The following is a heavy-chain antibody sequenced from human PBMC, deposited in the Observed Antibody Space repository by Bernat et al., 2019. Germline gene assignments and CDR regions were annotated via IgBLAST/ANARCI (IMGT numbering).Heavy chain of an antibody. V-gene: IGHV3-23*01. D-gene: IGHD2-2*01. J-gene: IGHJ6*02. CDR3: AKHVGMGYCSSTSCYYYGMDV. Sequence: EVQLLESGGGLVQPGGSPRLSCAASGFTFSSYAMSWVRQAPGKGLEWVSAISGSGGSTYYADSVKGRFTISRDNSKNTLYLQMNSLRAEDTAVYYCAKHVGMGYCSSTSCYYYGMDVWGQGTTVTVSS. CDR1: GFTFSSYA. CDR2: ISGSGGST.